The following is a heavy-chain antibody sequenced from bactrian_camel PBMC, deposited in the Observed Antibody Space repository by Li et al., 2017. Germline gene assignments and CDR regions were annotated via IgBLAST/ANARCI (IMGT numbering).Heavy chain of an antibody. CDR1: SATSNTYY. D-gene: IGHD6*01. J-gene: IGHJ4*01. CDR2: IYTQDGRT. CDR3: AAKSPGGGWYSPGSYNY. V-gene: IGHV3S1*01. Sequence: QVQLVESGGDSVQAGGSLRLSCASSSATSNTYYMGWFRQAPGKEREGVASIYTQDGRTAYADSVKGRFTISHDNANDTTFLQMNSLMPEDSAIYYCAAKSPGGGWYSPGSYNYWGQGTQVTVS.